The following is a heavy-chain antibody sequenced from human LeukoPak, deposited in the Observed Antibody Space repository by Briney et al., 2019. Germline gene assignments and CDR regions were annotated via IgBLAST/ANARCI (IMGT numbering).Heavy chain of an antibody. J-gene: IGHJ5*02. CDR2: IYYSGST. Sequence: KPSESLSLTCTVSGGSISSSSYYWGWIRQPPGKGLEWIGIIYYSGSTYYNPSLKSRVTISVDTSKNQFSLKLSSVTAADTAVYYCASSSVNMIVKWSWFDPWGQGTLVTVSS. V-gene: IGHV4-39*07. D-gene: IGHD3-22*01. CDR3: ASSSVNMIVKWSWFDP. CDR1: GGSISSSSYY.